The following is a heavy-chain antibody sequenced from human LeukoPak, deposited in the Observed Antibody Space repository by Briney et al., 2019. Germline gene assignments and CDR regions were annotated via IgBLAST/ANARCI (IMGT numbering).Heavy chain of an antibody. V-gene: IGHV1-2*02. CDR1: GYTFTGYY. CDR3: AENYYDSSGYYFDY. Sequence: ASVKVSCKASGYTFTGYYMHWVRQAPGQGLEWMGWINPNGGGTNYAQKFQGRVTMTRDTSIGTAYMELSRLRSDDTAVYYCAENYYDSSGYYFDYWGQGTLVTASS. CDR2: INPNGGGT. J-gene: IGHJ4*02. D-gene: IGHD3-22*01.